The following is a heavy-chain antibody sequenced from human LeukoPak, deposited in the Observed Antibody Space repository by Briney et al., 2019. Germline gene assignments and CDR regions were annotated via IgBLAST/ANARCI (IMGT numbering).Heavy chain of an antibody. CDR1: GGSFSDYY. Sequence: SETRSLTCAVFGGSFSDYYWTWIRQHPGKGLEWIGYIYYSGSTYYNPSLKSRVTISVDTSKNQFSLKLSSVTAADTAVYYCAREILQTYYMDIWGKGTTVTVSS. D-gene: IGHD2-21*02. CDR3: AREILQTYYMDI. CDR2: IYYSGST. J-gene: IGHJ6*03. V-gene: IGHV4-31*11.